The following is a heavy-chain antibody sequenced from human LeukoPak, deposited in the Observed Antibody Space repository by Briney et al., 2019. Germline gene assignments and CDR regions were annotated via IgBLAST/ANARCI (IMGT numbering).Heavy chain of an antibody. J-gene: IGHJ3*02. CDR1: GFTFSSYA. CDR3: ARDSGVVGATPTYDAFDI. CDR2: ISYDGSNK. Sequence: GGSLRLSCAASGFTFSSYAMHWVRQAPGKGLEWVAVISYDGSNKYYADSVKGRFTISRDNSKNTLYLQMNSLRAEDTAVYYCARDSGVVGATPTYDAFDIWGQGTMVTVSS. V-gene: IGHV3-30*04. D-gene: IGHD1-26*01.